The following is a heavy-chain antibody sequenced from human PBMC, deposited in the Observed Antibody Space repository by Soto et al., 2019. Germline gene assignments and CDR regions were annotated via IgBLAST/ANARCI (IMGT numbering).Heavy chain of an antibody. CDR2: ISYDGSNK. D-gene: IGHD3-22*01. CDR3: ARGVVATPFYWYGRDV. J-gene: IGHJ6*02. Sequence: QVQLVESGGGVVQPGRSLRLSCAASGFTFSSYAMHWVRQAPGKGLEWVAVISYDGSNKYYADSVKGRFTISRDNSKNTLYLQMNSLRAEDTAVYYCARGVVATPFYWYGRDVWGQGTTVTVSS. V-gene: IGHV3-30-3*01. CDR1: GFTFSSYA.